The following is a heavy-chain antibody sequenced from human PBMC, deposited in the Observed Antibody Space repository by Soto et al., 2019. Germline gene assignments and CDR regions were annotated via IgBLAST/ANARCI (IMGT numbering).Heavy chain of an antibody. CDR2: INYGGST. CDR3: AKTGFWGYNRVADY. J-gene: IGHJ4*02. Sequence: QLQLQESGPGLVKPSETLSLTCTVSGDSISSSSSYWGWIRQPPGKGLEWIGSINYGGSTYYNPSLKSRITISVDTSKNQFSLRLSSVTAADTAVYFCAKTGFWGYNRVADYWGQGTLVTVSS. V-gene: IGHV4-39*01. D-gene: IGHD3-16*01. CDR1: GDSISSSSSY.